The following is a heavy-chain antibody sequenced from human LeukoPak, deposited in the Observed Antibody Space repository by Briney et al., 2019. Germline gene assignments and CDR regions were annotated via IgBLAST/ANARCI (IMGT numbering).Heavy chain of an antibody. CDR3: ARLADDYGDFTLGY. D-gene: IGHD4-17*01. Sequence: PSETLSLTCTVSGGSISSYYWSWIRQPPGKGLEWIGYIYYSGSTNYNPSLKSRVTISVDTSKNQFSLKLSSVTAADTAVYYCARLADDYGDFTLGYWGQGTLVTVSS. V-gene: IGHV4-59*01. CDR1: GGSISSYY. J-gene: IGHJ4*02. CDR2: IYYSGST.